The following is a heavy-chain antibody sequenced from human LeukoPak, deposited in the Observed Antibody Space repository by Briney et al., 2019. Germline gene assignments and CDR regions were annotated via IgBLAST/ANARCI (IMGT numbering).Heavy chain of an antibody. D-gene: IGHD1-26*01. CDR3: AREEGIVGAIAY. CDR2: IYYSGST. J-gene: IGHJ4*02. CDR1: GGSISSGDYY. Sequence: PSETLSLTCTVSGGSISSGDYYWSWIRQPPGKGLEWIGYIYYSGSTYYNPSLKSRVTISVDTSKNQFSLKLSSVTAADTAVYYCAREEGIVGAIAYWGQGTLVTVSS. V-gene: IGHV4-30-4*01.